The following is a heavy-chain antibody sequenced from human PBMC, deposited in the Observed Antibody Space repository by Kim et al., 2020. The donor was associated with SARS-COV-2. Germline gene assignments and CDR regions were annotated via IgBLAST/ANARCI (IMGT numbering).Heavy chain of an antibody. Sequence: GGSLRLSCAASGFSFDTYWMTWVRQAPGQGLEWVANIRADGSEKNYVDSVRGRFTISRDNAKQSLYLQMNSLRAEDTAVYYCARDKYVSGRYYYYGMAVWGQGTTVTVSS. J-gene: IGHJ6*02. CDR2: IRADGSEK. V-gene: IGHV3-7*01. CDR1: GFSFDTYW. D-gene: IGHD6-19*01. CDR3: ARDKYVSGRYYYYGMAV.